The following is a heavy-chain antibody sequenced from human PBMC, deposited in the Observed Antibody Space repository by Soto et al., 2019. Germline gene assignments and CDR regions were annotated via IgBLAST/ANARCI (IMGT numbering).Heavy chain of an antibody. J-gene: IGHJ1*01. D-gene: IGHD3-10*01. CDR2: INPNTGNT. Sequence: ASVKVSCKASGYTFSGYYIHWLRQAPGQGLEWMGWINPNTGNTAYAQKFQGRVTLTRDTSISTVYMDLSSLTSADTAVYFCARGFSSYSEHWAQGTQVTVSS. V-gene: IGHV1-8*02. CDR3: ARGFSSYSEH. CDR1: GYTFSGYY.